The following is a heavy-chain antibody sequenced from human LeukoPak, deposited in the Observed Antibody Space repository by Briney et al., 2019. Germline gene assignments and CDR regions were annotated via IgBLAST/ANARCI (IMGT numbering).Heavy chain of an antibody. J-gene: IGHJ4*02. Sequence: SETLSLTCAVYGGSFSGYYWSWIRQPPGKGLEWIGEINHSGSTYYNPSLKSRVAMSLDTSKNQFSLKLSSVTAADTAVYYCARRGRTKYCSSTSCYEANFDYWGQGTLVTVSS. CDR3: ARRGRTKYCSSTSCYEANFDY. CDR2: INHSGST. CDR1: GGSFSGYY. D-gene: IGHD2-2*01. V-gene: IGHV4-34*01.